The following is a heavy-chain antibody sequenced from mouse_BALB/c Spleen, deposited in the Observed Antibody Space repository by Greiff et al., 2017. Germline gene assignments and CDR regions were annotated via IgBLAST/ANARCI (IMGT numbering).Heavy chain of an antibody. CDR1: GFSLTSYG. Sequence: VKLKESGPGLVAPSQSLSITCTVSGFSLTSYGVHWVRQPPGKGLEWLGVIWAGGSTNYNSALMSRLSISKDNSKSQVFLKMNSLQTDDTAMYYCARPGGTWFAYWGQGTLVTVSA. CDR2: IWAGGST. J-gene: IGHJ3*01. D-gene: IGHD3-3*01. CDR3: ARPGGTWFAY. V-gene: IGHV2-9*02.